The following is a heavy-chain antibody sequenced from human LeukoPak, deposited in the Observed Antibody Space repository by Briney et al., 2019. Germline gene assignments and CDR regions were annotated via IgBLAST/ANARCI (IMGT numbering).Heavy chain of an antibody. CDR3: ARGQRTTVTTCLDY. CDR2: IYYSGST. CDR1: GGSISSSSYY. Sequence: SETLSLTCTVSGGSISSSSYYWGWIRQPPGKGLEWIGSIYYSGSTYYNPSLKSRVTISVDTSKNQFSLKLSSVTAADTAVYYCARGQRTTVTTCLDYWGQGTLVTVSS. D-gene: IGHD4-17*01. J-gene: IGHJ4*02. V-gene: IGHV4-39*07.